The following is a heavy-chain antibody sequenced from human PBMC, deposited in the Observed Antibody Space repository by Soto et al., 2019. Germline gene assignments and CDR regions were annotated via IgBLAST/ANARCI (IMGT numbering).Heavy chain of an antibody. CDR3: AMFQDCTNGVCYDYYYYYGMDV. CDR1: GYSFTSYW. J-gene: IGHJ6*02. Sequence: PGESLKISCKGSGYSFTSYWIGWVRQMPGKGLEWMGIIYPGDSDTRYSPSFQGQVTISADKSISTAYLQWSSLKASDTAMYYCAMFQDCTNGVCYDYYYYYGMDVWGQGTTVTVSS. CDR2: IYPGDSDT. V-gene: IGHV5-51*01. D-gene: IGHD2-8*01.